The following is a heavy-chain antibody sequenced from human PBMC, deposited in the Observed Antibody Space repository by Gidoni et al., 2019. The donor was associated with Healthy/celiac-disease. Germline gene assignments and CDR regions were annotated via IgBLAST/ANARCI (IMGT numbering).Heavy chain of an antibody. CDR3: ARDLGYGGYDWSY. D-gene: IGHD5-12*01. CDR1: GGSISSGDYY. CDR2: IYYSGRT. J-gene: IGHJ4*02. V-gene: IGHV4-30-4*01. Sequence: QVQLQESGPGLVKPSQTLSLTCTVSGGSISSGDYYWSWIRQPPGKGLEWIGYIYYSGRTYYTPSLKSRVTISVDTSKNQFSLKLSSVTAADTAVYYCARDLGYGGYDWSYWGQGTLVTVSS.